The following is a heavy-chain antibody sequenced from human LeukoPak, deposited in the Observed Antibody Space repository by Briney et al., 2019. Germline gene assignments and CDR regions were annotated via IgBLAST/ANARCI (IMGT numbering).Heavy chain of an antibody. D-gene: IGHD2-2*01. CDR2: INPSGGST. V-gene: IGHV1-46*03. Sequence: ASVKVSCKASGYTFTSYYMHWVRQAPGRGLEWMGIINPSGGSTSYAQKFQGRVTMTRDTSTSTVYMELSSLRSEDTAVYYCARGLLDVVVPAAISDWFDPWGQGTLVTVSS. CDR1: GYTFTSYY. J-gene: IGHJ5*02. CDR3: ARGLLDVVVPAAISDWFDP.